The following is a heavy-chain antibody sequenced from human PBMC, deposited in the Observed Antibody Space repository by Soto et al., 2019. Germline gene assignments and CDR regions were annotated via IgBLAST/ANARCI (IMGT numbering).Heavy chain of an antibody. V-gene: IGHV4-59*08. J-gene: IGHJ4*02. CDR2: MYFGGSF. CDR1: GASVSHGY. D-gene: IGHD6-13*01. Sequence: SETLSLTCNVSGASVSHGYWSWIRQPPGKGLEWIGFMYFGGSFNYNPSLTSRATISVDTSKNQFSLKLSSVTAADTAVYYCARAEASSSWHSSFDYWGQGMLVTVSS. CDR3: ARAEASSSWHSSFDY.